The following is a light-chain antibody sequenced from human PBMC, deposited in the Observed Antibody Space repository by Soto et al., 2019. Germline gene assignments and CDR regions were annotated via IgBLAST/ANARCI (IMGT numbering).Light chain of an antibody. CDR2: GAS. CDR3: QQFGSSPWT. V-gene: IGKV3-20*01. J-gene: IGKJ1*01. CDR1: QSVSSNS. Sequence: EIVLTQSPGTLSLSPGESATLSCRASQSVSSNSLVWYQQKPGQAPRLLIYGASSRATGIPDRLSGSGSGTDFTLTISRLEPEDFALYYCQQFGSSPWTFGQGTKVEIK.